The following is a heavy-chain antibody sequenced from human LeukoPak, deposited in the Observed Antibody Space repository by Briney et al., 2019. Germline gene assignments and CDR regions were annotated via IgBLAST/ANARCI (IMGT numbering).Heavy chain of an antibody. V-gene: IGHV1-46*01. CDR3: ARDHLSVVADNSFDI. Sequence: ASVKVSCTASGYTFTSYYMHWVRQAPGQGLEWMGIINPSGGSTSYAQKFQGRVTMTRDTSTSTVYMELSSLRSEDTAVYYCARDHLSVVADNSFDIWGQGTMVTVSS. CDR2: INPSGGST. D-gene: IGHD2-15*01. CDR1: GYTFTSYY. J-gene: IGHJ3*02.